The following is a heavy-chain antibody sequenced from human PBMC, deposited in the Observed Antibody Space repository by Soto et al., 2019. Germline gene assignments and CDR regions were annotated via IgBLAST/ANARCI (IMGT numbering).Heavy chain of an antibody. J-gene: IGHJ6*02. CDR2: IIPIFGTA. CDR3: ARDYDFWSGYWPPYYYYGMDV. Sequence: GASVKVSCKASGDTFSTYEINWVRQAPGQGLEWMGGIIPIFGTANYAQKVQGRVTFTADESTSTAYMELRSLRSDDTAVYYCARDYDFWSGYWPPYYYYGMDVWGQGTTVTVSS. V-gene: IGHV1-69*13. D-gene: IGHD3-3*01. CDR1: GDTFSTYE.